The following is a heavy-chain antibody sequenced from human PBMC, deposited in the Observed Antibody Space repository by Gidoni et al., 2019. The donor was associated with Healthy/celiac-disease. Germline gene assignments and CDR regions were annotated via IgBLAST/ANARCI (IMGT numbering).Heavy chain of an antibody. J-gene: IGHJ4*02. CDR2: IYPGYSDT. CDR1: GYSFTSYW. D-gene: IGHD3-16*01. V-gene: IGHV5-51*01. CDR3: ARQRARAYDLGDFDY. Sequence: EVQLVQSGAEVQKPGESLKISCTGSGYSFTSYWIGWVRQMPGKGLESMVIIYPGYSDTRYSPSFQGQVTISADKSISTAYLQWSSLKASDTALYYCARQRARAYDLGDFDYWGQGTLVTVSS.